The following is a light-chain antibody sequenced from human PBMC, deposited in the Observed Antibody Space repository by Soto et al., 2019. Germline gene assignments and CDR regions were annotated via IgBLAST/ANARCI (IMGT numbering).Light chain of an antibody. CDR2: DVT. J-gene: IGLJ3*02. CDR3: SSYASSDTWL. Sequence: QSVLTQPASVSGSPGQSITISCTGTSSDIGGYNYVSWYRQYTGKAPELIIYDVTNRPSGVSNRFSGSKSGNTASLTISGLQTEDEAEYYCSSYASSDTWLFGGGTKVTVL. V-gene: IGLV2-14*03. CDR1: SSDIGGYNY.